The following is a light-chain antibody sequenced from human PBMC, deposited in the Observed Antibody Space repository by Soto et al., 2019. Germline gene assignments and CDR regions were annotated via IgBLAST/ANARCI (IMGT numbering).Light chain of an antibody. J-gene: IGKJ1*01. CDR2: KAS. V-gene: IGKV1-5*03. CDR1: QTISSW. Sequence: DIQMTQSPSTLSGSVGDRATITCRASQTISSWLAWYQQKPGKAPKRLIYKASTLESGVQSRFSGRGSGTEFTLTISSLQPDDFALYYCQHDNSYSEAFGQGTKVELK. CDR3: QHDNSYSEA.